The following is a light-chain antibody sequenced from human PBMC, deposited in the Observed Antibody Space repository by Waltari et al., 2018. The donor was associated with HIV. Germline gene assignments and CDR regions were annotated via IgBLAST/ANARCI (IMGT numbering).Light chain of an antibody. V-gene: IGLV1-40*01. Sequence: SVLTQPPSVSGAPGQWVTISCTGNNSNIGAGYDVHWYRQFPGSAPELVVYGDSIRPLGVPDRFSGSKSGVSASLAISGLQTEDEADYYCQSYDHHLSGLWVFGGGTKLTVL. CDR1: NSNIGAGYD. CDR3: QSYDHHLSGLWV. J-gene: IGLJ3*02. CDR2: GDS.